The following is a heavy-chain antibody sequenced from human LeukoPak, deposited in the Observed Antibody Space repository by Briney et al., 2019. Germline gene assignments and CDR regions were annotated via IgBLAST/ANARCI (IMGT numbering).Heavy chain of an antibody. D-gene: IGHD4-17*01. J-gene: IGHJ4*02. CDR2: INPNSGGT. Sequence: ASVKVSCKASGYTFIGYYMHWVRQAPGQGLEWMGWINPNSGGTNYAQKFQGRVTITADESTSTAYMELSSLRSEDTAVYYCARGSGYGDYYGRGGSYYFDYWGQGTLVTVSS. CDR3: ARGSGYGDYYGRGGSYYFDY. V-gene: IGHV1-2*02. CDR1: GYTFIGYY.